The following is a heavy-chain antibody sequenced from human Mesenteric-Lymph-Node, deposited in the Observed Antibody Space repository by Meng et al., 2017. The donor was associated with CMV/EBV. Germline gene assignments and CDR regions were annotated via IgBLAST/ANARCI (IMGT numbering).Heavy chain of an antibody. CDR3: ARETRSDIVVVPAAIRGN. J-gene: IGHJ4*02. CDR1: GFTFSSYW. CDR2: IKQDGSEK. Sequence: GGSLRLSCAASGFTFSSYWMSWVRQAPGKGLEWVANIKQDGSEKYYVDSVKGRFTISRDNAKNSLYLQMSSLRAEDTAVYYCARETRSDIVVVPAAIRGNWGQGTLVTVSS. D-gene: IGHD2-2*01. V-gene: IGHV3-7*01.